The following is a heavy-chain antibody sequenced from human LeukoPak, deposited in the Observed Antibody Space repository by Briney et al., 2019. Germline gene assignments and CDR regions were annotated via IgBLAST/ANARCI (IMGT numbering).Heavy chain of an antibody. V-gene: IGHV4-39*07. CDR2: TYYSGST. D-gene: IGHD3-10*01. J-gene: IGHJ4*02. CDR3: ARDSMVRGATPGSNDY. CDR1: GGSISSSSYY. Sequence: PSETLSLTCTVSGGSISSSSYYWGWIRQPPGEGLEWIGSTYYSGSTYYNPSLKSRDTISVDTSKNQFSLKLSSVTAADTAVYYCARDSMVRGATPGSNDYWGQGTLVTVSS.